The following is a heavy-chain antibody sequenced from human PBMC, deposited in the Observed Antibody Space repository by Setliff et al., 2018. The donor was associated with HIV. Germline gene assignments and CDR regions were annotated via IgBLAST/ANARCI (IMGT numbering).Heavy chain of an antibody. CDR2: IRYGSINK. CDR3: ARDHADSSGWYGWHYYYNGMDV. D-gene: IGHD6-19*01. V-gene: IGHV3-30*02. J-gene: IGHJ6*02. Sequence: GGSLRLSCAASGFTFSNYGINWVRQAPGKGLEWVAFIRYGSINKYYADSVKGRFTSSRDNAKNMLDLQMSSLSADDTAVYYCARDHADSSGWYGWHYYYNGMDVWGQGTRVTVSS. CDR1: GFTFSNYG.